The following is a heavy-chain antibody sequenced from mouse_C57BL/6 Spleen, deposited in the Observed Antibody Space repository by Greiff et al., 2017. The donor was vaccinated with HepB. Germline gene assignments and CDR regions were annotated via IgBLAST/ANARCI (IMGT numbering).Heavy chain of an antibody. Sequence: VQLQQPGAELAKPGASVKLSCKASGYTFTSYWMHWVKQRPGQGLEWIGYINPSSGYTKYNQKFKSKATLTVDTSSSTAYMQLSSLTSEDSAVYYCAREGYGSSYGYFDVWGTGTTVTVSS. CDR2: INPSSGYT. CDR1: GYTFTSYW. CDR3: AREGYGSSYGYFDV. D-gene: IGHD1-1*01. V-gene: IGHV1-7*01. J-gene: IGHJ1*03.